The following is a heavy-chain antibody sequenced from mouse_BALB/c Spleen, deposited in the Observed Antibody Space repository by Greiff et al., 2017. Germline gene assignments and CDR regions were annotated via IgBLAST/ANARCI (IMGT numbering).Heavy chain of an antibody. CDR2: ISYDGSN. Sequence: EVKLQESGPGLVKPSQSLSLTCSVTGYSITSGYYWNWIRQFPGNKLEWMGYISYDGSNNYNPSLKNRISITRDTSKNQFFLKLNSVTTEDTATYYCARGERYGYFDYWGQGTTLTVSS. CDR1: GYSITSGYY. J-gene: IGHJ2*01. CDR3: ARGERYGYFDY. V-gene: IGHV3-6*02. D-gene: IGHD2-14*01.